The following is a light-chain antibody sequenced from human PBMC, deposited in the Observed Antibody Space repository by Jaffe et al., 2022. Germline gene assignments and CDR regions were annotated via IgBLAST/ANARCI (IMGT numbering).Light chain of an antibody. J-gene: IGKJ1*01. CDR1: QTISSW. CDR3: QQYNTYSWT. Sequence: DIQMTQSPSTLSASVGDRVTITCRASQTISSWLAWYQQKPGEAPKLLMHKASDLESGVPSRFSGSGSGTEFTLTISSLQPDDFATYYCQQYNTYSWTFGQGTKVDMK. V-gene: IGKV1-5*03. CDR2: KAS.